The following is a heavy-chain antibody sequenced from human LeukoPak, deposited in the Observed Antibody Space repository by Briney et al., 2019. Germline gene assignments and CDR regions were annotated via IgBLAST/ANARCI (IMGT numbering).Heavy chain of an antibody. CDR1: TFTVSSNY. Sequence: PGGSLRLSCAASTFTVSSNYMNWVRQAPGKGLEWVSVIYSGGSTYYADSVKGKFTISRDNAKNSLYLQMNSLRAEDTAVYFCARSGYSSTWYLQNFELDYWGQGTLVTVSS. J-gene: IGHJ4*02. CDR2: IYSGGST. CDR3: ARSGYSSTWYLQNFELDY. D-gene: IGHD2-2*01. V-gene: IGHV3-66*01.